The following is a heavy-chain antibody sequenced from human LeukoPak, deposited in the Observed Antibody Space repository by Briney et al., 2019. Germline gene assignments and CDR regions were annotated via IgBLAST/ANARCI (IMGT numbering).Heavy chain of an antibody. Sequence: GASVKVSCKASGYPFSTYWLHWVRQAPGQGLEWMGFVNPNDGARIYAQKFQGRMTMTRDTSTNAVFMELSSLRSEDTAVYYCARGLYYYDRSTYDDFDYWGQGTLVTVSS. V-gene: IGHV1-46*01. J-gene: IGHJ4*02. CDR1: GYPFSTYW. CDR3: ARGLYYYDRSTYDDFDY. CDR2: VNPNDGAR. D-gene: IGHD3-22*01.